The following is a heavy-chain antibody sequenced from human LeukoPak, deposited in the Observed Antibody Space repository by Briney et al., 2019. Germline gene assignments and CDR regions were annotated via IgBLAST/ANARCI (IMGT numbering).Heavy chain of an antibody. V-gene: IGHV3-21*01. D-gene: IGHD2-2*01. CDR2: IGTAGNYI. J-gene: IGHJ4*02. Sequence: PGGSLRLSCAASGFTFSDYSMNWVRQAPGKGLEWLSSIGTAGNYIFYADSVQGRVTTSRDNTNDSLYLEMKSLRVEDTATYYCATNLFCASASCLWGQGTLVTVSS. CDR3: ATNLFCASASCL. CDR1: GFTFSDYS.